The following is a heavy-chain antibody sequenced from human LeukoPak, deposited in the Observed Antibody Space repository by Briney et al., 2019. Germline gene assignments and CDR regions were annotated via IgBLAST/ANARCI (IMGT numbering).Heavy chain of an antibody. CDR3: ARDLVAGLYYYYYGMDV. CDR1: GFTFSSYA. V-gene: IGHV3-64D*06. D-gene: IGHD6-19*01. J-gene: IGHJ6*02. CDR2: ISSNGGST. Sequence: TGGSLRLSCSASGFTFSSYAMHWVRQAPGKGLEYVSAISSNGGSTYYADSVKGRFTISRDNSKNTLYLQMSSLRAEDTAVYYCARDLVAGLYYYYYGMDVWGQGTTVTVSS.